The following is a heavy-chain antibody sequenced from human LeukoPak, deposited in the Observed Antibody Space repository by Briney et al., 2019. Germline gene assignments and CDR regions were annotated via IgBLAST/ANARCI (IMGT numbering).Heavy chain of an antibody. CDR3: AKGPLRGTAAAIDY. CDR1: GFTFSSYS. D-gene: IGHD2-2*01. V-gene: IGHV3-48*02. CDR2: AGRNGAI. J-gene: IGHJ4*02. Sequence: GGSLRLSCAASGFTFSSYSMNWVRQAPGKGLEWVSYAGRNGAIHYADSVKGRFTISRDNDRSALYLQMSSLRDEDTAVYYCAKGPLRGTAAAIDYWGQGTLVTVSS.